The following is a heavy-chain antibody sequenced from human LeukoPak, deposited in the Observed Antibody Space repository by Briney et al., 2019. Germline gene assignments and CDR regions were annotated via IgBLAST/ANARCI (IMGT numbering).Heavy chain of an antibody. CDR3: ASRYYNSSGYYQVDY. D-gene: IGHD3-22*01. Sequence: PSETLSLTCAVSGYSISSGYYWGWIRQPPGKGLEWIGSIYHSGSTYYNPSLKSRVTISVDTSKNQFSLKLSSVIAADTAVYYCASRYYNSSGYYQVDYWGQGTLVTVSS. J-gene: IGHJ4*02. CDR1: GYSISSGYY. V-gene: IGHV4-38-2*01. CDR2: IYHSGST.